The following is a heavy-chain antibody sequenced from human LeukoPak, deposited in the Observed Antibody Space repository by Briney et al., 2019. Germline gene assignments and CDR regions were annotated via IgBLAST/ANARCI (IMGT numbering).Heavy chain of an antibody. D-gene: IGHD3-22*01. J-gene: IGHJ4*02. CDR1: GDSISSDTYY. CDR2: THARGSF. CDR3: ARGWNYYDTSGYQN. Sequence: PSETLSLTCTVSGDSISSDTYYWSWIRQPAGKGLQWIGRTHARGSFMYNPSLKSRLTISIDTSKNQFSLKLSSVTAADTAVYYCARGWNYYDTSGYQNWGQGTLVTVSS. V-gene: IGHV4-61*02.